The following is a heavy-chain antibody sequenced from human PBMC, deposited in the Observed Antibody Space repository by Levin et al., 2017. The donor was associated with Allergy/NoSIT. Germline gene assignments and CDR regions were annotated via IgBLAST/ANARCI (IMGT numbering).Heavy chain of an antibody. V-gene: IGHV4-38-2*01. D-gene: IGHD2-15*01. CDR3: ARGACSGVTCYIDH. CDR1: GYSISSGYY. Sequence: PSETLSLTCAVSGYSISSGYYWGWIRQPPGKGLEWIGSCHHTGSTYYSPSLKSRVTISVDTSENQFSLRLSSVTAADTAVYYCARGACSGVTCYIDHWGQGTLVTVSS. J-gene: IGHJ4*02. CDR2: CHHTGST.